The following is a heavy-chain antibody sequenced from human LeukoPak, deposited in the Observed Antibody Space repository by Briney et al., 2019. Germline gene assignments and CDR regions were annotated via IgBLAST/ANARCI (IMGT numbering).Heavy chain of an antibody. Sequence: ASVKVSCKASGYTFTSYDINWVRQATGQGLEWMGWMNPNSGNTGYAQKFQGRVTMTRNTSISTAYMELSSLRSEDTAVYYCARARVLPMIVVVIHPYYYGMDVWGQGTTVTVSS. CDR1: GYTFTSYD. CDR3: ARARVLPMIVVVIHPYYYGMDV. V-gene: IGHV1-8*01. CDR2: MNPNSGNT. D-gene: IGHD3-22*01. J-gene: IGHJ6*02.